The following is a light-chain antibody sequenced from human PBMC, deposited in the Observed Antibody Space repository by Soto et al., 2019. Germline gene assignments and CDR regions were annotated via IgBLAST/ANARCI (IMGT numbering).Light chain of an antibody. CDR3: QQRSNWPPLT. CDR2: DAF. J-gene: IGKJ4*01. CDR1: QSVSSY. Sequence: EIVLTQSPATLSLSPGERATLSCRASQSVSSYLAWYQQKPGQAPRLLIYDAFNRATGIPASFSGSGSGTDLTLTSSSLEPEDFAVYYCQQRSNWPPLTFGGCTKVEIK. V-gene: IGKV3-11*01.